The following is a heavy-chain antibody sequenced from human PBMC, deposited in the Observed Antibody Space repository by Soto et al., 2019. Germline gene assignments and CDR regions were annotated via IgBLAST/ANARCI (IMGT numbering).Heavy chain of an antibody. Sequence: SETMSHTCTVSDGSISNHDSYWSWIRQPQGKGLEWIGYIYYSGSTYYNPSLKSRVTISVDTSKNQFSLKLSSVTAADTAVYYCARAAHYSSPFRWFDPWGQGTLVTVSS. CDR2: IYYSGST. CDR1: DGSISNHDSY. CDR3: ARAAHYSSPFRWFDP. V-gene: IGHV4-30-4*01. D-gene: IGHD6-13*01. J-gene: IGHJ5*02.